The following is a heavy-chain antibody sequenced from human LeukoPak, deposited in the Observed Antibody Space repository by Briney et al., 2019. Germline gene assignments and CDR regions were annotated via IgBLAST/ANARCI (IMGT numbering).Heavy chain of an antibody. D-gene: IGHD3-22*01. CDR3: ATVNYYYDSSGYHDY. V-gene: IGHV1-24*01. CDR1: GYTLTELS. Sequence: ASVKVSCKVSGYTLTELSMHWVRQAPGKGLEWMGGFDPEEGKTIYAQKFQGRVTMTEDTSTDTAYVELSSLRSEDTAVYYCATVNYYYDSSGYHDYWGQGTLVTVSS. J-gene: IGHJ4*02. CDR2: FDPEEGKT.